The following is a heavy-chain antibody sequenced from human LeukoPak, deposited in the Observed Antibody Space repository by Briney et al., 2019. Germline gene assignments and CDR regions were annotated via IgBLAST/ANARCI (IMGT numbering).Heavy chain of an antibody. CDR1: GGSFSGYY. D-gene: IGHD6-13*01. Sequence: SETLSLTCAVYGGSFSGYYWSWIRQPPGKGLEWIGEINHSGSTNYNPSLKSRVTISVDTSKNQFSLKLSSVTAADTAVYYCARGTGTMTAAADHYYFDYWGQGTLVTVSS. J-gene: IGHJ4*02. CDR3: ARGTGTMTAAADHYYFDY. CDR2: INHSGST. V-gene: IGHV4-34*01.